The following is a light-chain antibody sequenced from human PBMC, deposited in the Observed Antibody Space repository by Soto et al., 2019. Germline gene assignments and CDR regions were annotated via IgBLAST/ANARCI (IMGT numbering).Light chain of an antibody. CDR1: VIGSIS. V-gene: IGLV3-21*02. CDR3: QVLVSGSEKVI. Sequence: SSELTQPPSVSVAPGQTARITCGGNVIGSISVHWYQQKPGQAPVLVVFDDSDRPSGIPERFSGSNSRNTATLAISRVAAGDEAGYYCQVLVSGSEKVIFGGGTELTVL. J-gene: IGLJ2*01. CDR2: DDS.